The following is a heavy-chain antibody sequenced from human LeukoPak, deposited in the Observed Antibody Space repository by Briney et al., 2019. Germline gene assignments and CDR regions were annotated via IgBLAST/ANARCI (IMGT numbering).Heavy chain of an antibody. D-gene: IGHD2-15*01. J-gene: IGHJ4*02. V-gene: IGHV3-7*01. CDR1: GFTFRNYW. Sequence: PGGSLRLSCAASGFTFRNYWMAWVRHAPGKGLEWVANIKGDGGTKHYGDSVKGRFTISRDNTKNSLYLQMNSLTAEDTAVFYCARDVVGALDYWGQGTLVTVSS. CDR2: IKGDGGTK. CDR3: ARDVVGALDY.